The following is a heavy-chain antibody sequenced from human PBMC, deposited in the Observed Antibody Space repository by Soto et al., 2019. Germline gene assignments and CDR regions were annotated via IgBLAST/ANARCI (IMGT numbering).Heavy chain of an antibody. CDR2: IYPGDSDT. CDR3: ARLRRGYDGKYYFDS. J-gene: IGHJ4*02. CDR1: GYSFTSDW. V-gene: IGHV5-51*01. D-gene: IGHD5-12*01. Sequence: PGESLKISCTGSGYSFTSDWIGWVRQMPGKGLEWMGIIYPGDSDTRYSPSFQGQVTISADRSISTAYLQWSSLKASDTAIYYCARLRRGYDGKYYFDSWGQGTLVTVSS.